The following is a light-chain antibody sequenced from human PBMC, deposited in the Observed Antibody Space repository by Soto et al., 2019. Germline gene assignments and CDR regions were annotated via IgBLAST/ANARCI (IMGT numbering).Light chain of an antibody. CDR3: AAWDNNLGGPA. CDR2: RNN. J-gene: IGLJ2*01. CDR1: NSNIGSKY. Sequence: QSALTQPPSASGTPGQRVSISCSGSNSNIGSKYVYWYQQLPGTAPKLLMYRNNQRPSGVTDRFSGSKSGTSASLAISGLRSEDEADYYCAAWDNNLGGPAFGGGTKVTVL. V-gene: IGLV1-47*01.